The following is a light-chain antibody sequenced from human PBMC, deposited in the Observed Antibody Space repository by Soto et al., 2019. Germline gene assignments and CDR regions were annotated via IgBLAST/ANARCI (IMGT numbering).Light chain of an antibody. J-gene: IGKJ4*01. CDR1: QSVSNNY. CDR3: HQYGNLPLT. V-gene: IGKV3-20*01. Sequence: IVMTHSRATLSLSPLERATLSCSSSQSVSNNYLAWYQQKPGQAPRLLIYGASTRATGIPARFSGSGSGTDFTLTISRLEPEDFAAHYCHQYGNLPLTFGGGTKVDIK. CDR2: GAS.